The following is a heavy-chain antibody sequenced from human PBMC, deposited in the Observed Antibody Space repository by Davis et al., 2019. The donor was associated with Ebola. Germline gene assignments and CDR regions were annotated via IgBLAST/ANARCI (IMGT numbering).Heavy chain of an antibody. CDR3: VRDSGYYSHDY. V-gene: IGHV3-74*03. CDR1: GFTFRHHW. Sequence: GESLKISCAASGFTFRHHWMQWVRQAPGKGLMWVAHINSDGSSTTYADSVRGRFTISRDNTKNTLYLQMNSLRVEDTAVYYCVRDSGYYSHDYWGHGTLVTVSS. CDR2: INSDGSST. D-gene: IGHD5-12*01. J-gene: IGHJ4*01.